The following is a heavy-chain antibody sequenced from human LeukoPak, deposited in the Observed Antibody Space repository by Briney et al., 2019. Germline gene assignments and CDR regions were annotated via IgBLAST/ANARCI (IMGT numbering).Heavy chain of an antibody. CDR2: INPNSGGT. CDR1: GHTFTGYY. D-gene: IGHD6-13*01. Sequence: ASVKVSCKASGHTFTGYYMHWVRQAPGQGLEWMGRINPNSGGTNYAQKFQGRVTMTRDTSISTAYMELSRLRSDDTAVYYCARPYSRDDFDYWGQGTLVTVSS. V-gene: IGHV1-2*06. CDR3: ARPYSRDDFDY. J-gene: IGHJ4*02.